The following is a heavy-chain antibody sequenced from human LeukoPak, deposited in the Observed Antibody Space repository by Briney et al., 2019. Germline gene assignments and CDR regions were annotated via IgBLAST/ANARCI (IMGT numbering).Heavy chain of an antibody. V-gene: IGHV3-30-3*01. CDR2: LSYDGSNK. D-gene: IGHD3-3*01. CDR3: ARGTGLYYDFWSGYSGVGDAFDI. CDR1: GFTFSSYA. J-gene: IGHJ3*02. Sequence: GGSLRLSCAASGFTFSSYAMHWVRQAPGKGLKWVAVLSYDGSNKYYADSVKGRFTISRDNSKNTLYLQMNSLRAEDTAVYYCARGTGLYYDFWSGYSGVGDAFDIWGQGTMVTVSS.